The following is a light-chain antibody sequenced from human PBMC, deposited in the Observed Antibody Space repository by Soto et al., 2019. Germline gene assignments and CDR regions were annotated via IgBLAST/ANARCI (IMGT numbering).Light chain of an antibody. Sequence: QSVLTQPPSASGTPGQRVTISCSGSSSNIGSNYVYWYQQLPGTAPKLLIYRNNQRPSGVPDRFSGSKSGTSASLAISGLRSEDEADYYCAAWDDSLSGRHPVFGGGTQLTVL. CDR2: RNN. CDR3: AAWDDSLSGRHPV. CDR1: SSNIGSNY. J-gene: IGLJ7*01. V-gene: IGLV1-47*01.